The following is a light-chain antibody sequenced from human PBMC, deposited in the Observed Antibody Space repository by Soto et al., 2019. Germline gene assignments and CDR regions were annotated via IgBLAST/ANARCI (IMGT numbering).Light chain of an antibody. CDR2: DAS. CDR3: QQYNSYWT. Sequence: DIHMTQSPSTLSASVVDRGTITCRASQSISSWLAWYQQKPGKAPKLLIYDASSLESGVPSRFSGSGSGTEFTLTISSLQPDDFATYYCQQYNSYWTFGQGTKVDIK. J-gene: IGKJ1*01. V-gene: IGKV1-5*01. CDR1: QSISSW.